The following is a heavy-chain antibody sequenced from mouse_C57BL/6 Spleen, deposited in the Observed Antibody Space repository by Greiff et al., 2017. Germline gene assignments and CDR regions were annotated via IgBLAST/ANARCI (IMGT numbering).Heavy chain of an antibody. CDR3: GRTGLTGTNGYFDV. CDR1: GYTFTDYY. J-gene: IGHJ1*03. D-gene: IGHD4-1*01. CDR2: INPNNGGT. V-gene: IGHV1-26*01. Sequence: EVQLQQSGPELVKPGASVKISCKASGYTFTDYYMNWVKQSHGKSLEWIGDINPNNGGTSYNQKFKGKATLTVDKSSSTAYRELRSLTSEDSAVYYCGRTGLTGTNGYFDVWGTGTTVTVSS.